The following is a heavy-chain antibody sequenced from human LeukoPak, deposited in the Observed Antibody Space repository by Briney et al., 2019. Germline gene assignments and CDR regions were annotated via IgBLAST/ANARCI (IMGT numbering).Heavy chain of an antibody. CDR3: ARDGVLWFGELQHAFDI. J-gene: IGHJ3*02. Sequence: GGSLRLSCAASGFTFSNFAMSWVRQAPGKGLEWVSSISSSSSYIYYADSVKGRFTISRDNAKNSLYLQMNSLRAEDTAVYYCARDGVLWFGELQHAFDIWGQGTMVTVSS. V-gene: IGHV3-21*01. D-gene: IGHD3-10*01. CDR2: ISSSSSYI. CDR1: GFTFSNFA.